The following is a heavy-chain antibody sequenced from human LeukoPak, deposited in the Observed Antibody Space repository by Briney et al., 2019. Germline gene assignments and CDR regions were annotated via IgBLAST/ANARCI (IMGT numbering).Heavy chain of an antibody. Sequence: GGSLRLSCAASGFTFSSYGMHWVRQAPGKGLEWVAFIRYDGSNKYYADSVKGRFTISRDNSKNTLYLQMNSLRAEDTAVYYCAKEDIVVVPAALYYFDYWGQGTLVTVSS. V-gene: IGHV3-30*02. CDR3: AKEDIVVVPAALYYFDY. CDR2: IRYDGSNK. J-gene: IGHJ4*02. D-gene: IGHD2-2*01. CDR1: GFTFSSYG.